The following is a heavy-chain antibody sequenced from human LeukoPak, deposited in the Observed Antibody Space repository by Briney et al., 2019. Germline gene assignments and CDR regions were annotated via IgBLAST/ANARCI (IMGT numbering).Heavy chain of an antibody. CDR3: ATLAVLRFLDRYYYYYMDV. J-gene: IGHJ6*03. V-gene: IGHV3-74*01. Sequence: GGSLRLSCAASGFTFSSYWMHWVRQAPGKGLVWVSRINSDGSSTSYADSVKGRFTISRDNAKNSLYLQMNSLRAEDTAVYYCATLAVLRFLDRYYYYYMDVWGKGTTVTVSS. CDR1: GFTFSSYW. D-gene: IGHD3-3*01. CDR2: INSDGSST.